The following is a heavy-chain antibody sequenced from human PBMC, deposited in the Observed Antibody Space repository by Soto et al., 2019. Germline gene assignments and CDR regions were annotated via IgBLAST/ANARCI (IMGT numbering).Heavy chain of an antibody. CDR3: ARDLWGYCGTDCYPLDV. CDR2: IYYSGST. J-gene: IGHJ6*02. Sequence: SETLSLTCAVSGGSISSGGYSWSWIRQPPGKGLEWIGYIYYSGSTDYDPSLKSRVTISVDTSKNQFSLKLSSVTAADTAVYYCARDLWGYCGTDCYPLDVWGQGTTVTSP. D-gene: IGHD2-21*02. CDR1: GGSISSGGYS. V-gene: IGHV4-61*08.